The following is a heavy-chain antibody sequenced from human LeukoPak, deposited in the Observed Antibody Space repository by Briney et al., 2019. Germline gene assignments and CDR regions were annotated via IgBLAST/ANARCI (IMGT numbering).Heavy chain of an antibody. D-gene: IGHD5-18*01. CDR3: ARDKAHSYGRYFDP. V-gene: IGHV4-4*07. J-gene: IGHJ5*02. Sequence: PSETLSLTCTVSGGSISSYYWSWIRQPAGKGLEWIGRIYTSGSTNYNPSLKSRVTISVDTSKNQFSLKLTSVTAADTAVYYCARDKAHSYGRYFDPWGQGALVTVSS. CDR2: IYTSGST. CDR1: GGSISSYY.